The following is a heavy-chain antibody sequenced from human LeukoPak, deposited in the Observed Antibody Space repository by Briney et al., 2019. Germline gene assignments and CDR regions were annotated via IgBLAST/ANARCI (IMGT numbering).Heavy chain of an antibody. CDR3: ARDAVYCGGDCYPGDWFDP. J-gene: IGHJ5*02. Sequence: PSETLSLTCTVSGGSISSYYWSWIRQPPGKGLEWIGYIYYSGSTNYNPSLKSRVTISVDTSKNQFSLKLSSVTAADTAVYYCARDAVYCGGDCYPGDWFDPWGQGTLVTVSS. CDR1: GGSISSYY. V-gene: IGHV4-59*12. D-gene: IGHD2-21*02. CDR2: IYYSGST.